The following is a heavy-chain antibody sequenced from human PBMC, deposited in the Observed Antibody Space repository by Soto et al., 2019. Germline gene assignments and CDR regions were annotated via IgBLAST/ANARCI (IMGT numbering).Heavy chain of an antibody. CDR3: VRRFCRGTSCRFNWFDP. Sequence: GESLKICSEGSGSIFTNYWIVWMRQMLGKGLEWIGSVNPDDSTTTDSQTSQGQVIISADKSVRSAYLQWSSLKDSDTDTYYCVRRFCRGTSCRFNWFDPWGQGTLVTVSS. D-gene: IGHD2-2*01. J-gene: IGHJ5*02. V-gene: IGHV5-51*01. CDR2: VNPDDSTT. CDR1: GSIFTNYW.